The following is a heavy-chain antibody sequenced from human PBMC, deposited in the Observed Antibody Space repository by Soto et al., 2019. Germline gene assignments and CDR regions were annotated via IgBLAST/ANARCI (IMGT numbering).Heavy chain of an antibody. V-gene: IGHV4-4*07. CDR3: ARDDVVPAAQVGVYYYYGMDV. CDR1: GGSISSYY. J-gene: IGHJ6*02. Sequence: KSSETLSLTCTVSGGSISSYYWSWIRQPAGKGLEWIGRIYTSGSTNYNPSLKSRVTMSVDTSKNQFSLKLSSVTAADTAVYYCARDDVVPAAQVGVYYYYGMDVWGQGTTVTV. D-gene: IGHD2-2*01. CDR2: IYTSGST.